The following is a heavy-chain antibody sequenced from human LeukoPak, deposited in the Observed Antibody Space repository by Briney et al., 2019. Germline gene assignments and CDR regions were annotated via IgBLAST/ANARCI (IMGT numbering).Heavy chain of an antibody. CDR1: GFTFSSYA. V-gene: IGHV3-23*01. D-gene: IGHD3-16*01. J-gene: IGHJ6*02. CDR2: ISGSGGST. CDR3: ARLHAGYGMDV. Sequence: GGSLRLSCAASGFTFSSYAMSWVRQAPGKGLEWVSAISGSGGSTYYADSVKGRFTISRDNAKNSLYLQMNSLRAEDTAVYYCARLHAGYGMDVWGQGTTVTVSS.